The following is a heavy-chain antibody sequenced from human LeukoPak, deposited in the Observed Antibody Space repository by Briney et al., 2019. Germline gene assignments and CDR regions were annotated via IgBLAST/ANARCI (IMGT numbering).Heavy chain of an antibody. V-gene: IGHV4-39*01. D-gene: IGHD1-26*01. CDR2: SYNSGTA. CDR3: VAIQAGGIFGIYF. J-gene: IGHJ6*02. Sequence: PSEPLTLTCTLSVDPICNSVDYWPRVRQYPAKGLEWNRNSYNSGTAYYTPSLRSHVTISVRTSENQFSLNLSSSTAPGSAFLYCVAIQAGGIFGIYFWGQGTTVTVS. CDR1: VDPICNSVDY.